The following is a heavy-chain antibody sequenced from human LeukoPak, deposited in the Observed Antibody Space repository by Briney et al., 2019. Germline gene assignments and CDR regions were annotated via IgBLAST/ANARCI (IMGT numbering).Heavy chain of an antibody. CDR2: ISSNGGSA. V-gene: IGHV3-64*01. Sequence: PGGSLRLSCAASGFTFSSYGMHCVRQAPGKGREYVSAISSNGGSAYYANSVKGRFTISRDNSKNTLYLQMGSLRVEDMAVYYCARAGSTIFGVVIPYGMDVWGQGTTVTVSS. D-gene: IGHD3-3*01. CDR1: GFTFSSYG. CDR3: ARAGSTIFGVVIPYGMDV. J-gene: IGHJ6*02.